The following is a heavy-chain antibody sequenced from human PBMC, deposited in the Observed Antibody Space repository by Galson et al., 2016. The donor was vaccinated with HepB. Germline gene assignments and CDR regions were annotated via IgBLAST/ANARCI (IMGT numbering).Heavy chain of an antibody. CDR3: ARGQSGTLYCFDY. D-gene: IGHD2-15*01. CDR2: INEDGSET. CDR1: GFTFNKYW. V-gene: IGHV3-7*03. J-gene: IGHJ4*02. Sequence: SLRLSCAASGFTFNKYWMTWVRQAPGKGLEWVANINEDGSETYYVDSVKGRVTMSRDNAKNSLYLQMSSLRADDTAVYFCARGQSGTLYCFDYWGQGTLVTVSS.